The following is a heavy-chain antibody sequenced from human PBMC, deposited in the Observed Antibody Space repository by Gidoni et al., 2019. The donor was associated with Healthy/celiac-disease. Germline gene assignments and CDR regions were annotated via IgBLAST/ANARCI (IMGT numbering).Heavy chain of an antibody. Sequence: QLQLQESGPGLVKPSETLSLPCPFSGGSISRIGYYWGWIRQPPGKGLEWIGSIYYSGSTYYNPSLKSRVTISVDTSKNQFSLKLSSVTAADTAVDYCARDDRYCSSTSCDTSPSDYWGQGTLVTVSS. V-gene: IGHV4-39*07. CDR3: ARDDRYCSSTSCDTSPSDY. J-gene: IGHJ4*02. CDR1: GGSISRIGYY. CDR2: IYYSGST. D-gene: IGHD2-2*01.